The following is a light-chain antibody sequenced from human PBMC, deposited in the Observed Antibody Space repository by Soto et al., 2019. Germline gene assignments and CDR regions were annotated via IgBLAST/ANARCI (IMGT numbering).Light chain of an antibody. CDR1: QDIGNH. CDR3: QPYVHKIT. J-gene: IGKJ4*01. CDR2: DAS. V-gene: IGKV1-33*01. Sequence: DIQMTQSPSSLSASVGDRVTITCQASQDIGNHLHWYQQKSGKAPKLLIYDASNLETGVPSRFSGSGSGADFTFTISSLQPDDIATYYCQPYVHKITFVGGTKWIS.